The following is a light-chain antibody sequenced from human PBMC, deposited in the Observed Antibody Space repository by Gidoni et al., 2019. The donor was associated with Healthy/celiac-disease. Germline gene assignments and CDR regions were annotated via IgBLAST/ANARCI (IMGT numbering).Light chain of an antibody. V-gene: IGKV1-9*01. J-gene: IGKJ3*01. CDR3: QQLNNYPLT. Sequence: IQLTQSPSSLSASVGDRVTITCRAGQGISSYLAWYQHKPGKAPKLLIYAASTLQSGVPSRFSGSGSGTDFTLTISSLQPEDFATYYCQQLNNYPLTFGPGTKVDIK. CDR2: AAS. CDR1: QGISSY.